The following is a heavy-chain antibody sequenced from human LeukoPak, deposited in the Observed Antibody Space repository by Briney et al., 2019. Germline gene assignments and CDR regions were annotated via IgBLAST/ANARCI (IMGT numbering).Heavy chain of an antibody. CDR3: ASQGGGYCSSINGYPEVRWGLDL. CDR1: GYSISSGYY. J-gene: IGHJ5*02. CDR2: IYHSGST. D-gene: IGHD2-2*01. V-gene: IGHV4-38-2*01. Sequence: SETLSLTCAVSGYSISSGYYWGWIRQPPGKGLEWIGSIYHSGSTYYNPSLKSRVTISVDKSKNQFSLKLRSVTAADKAVYYRASQGGGYCSSINGYPEVRWGLDLWGQGILVTVSS.